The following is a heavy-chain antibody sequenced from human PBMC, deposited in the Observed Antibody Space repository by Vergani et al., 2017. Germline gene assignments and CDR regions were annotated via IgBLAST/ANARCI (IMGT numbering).Heavy chain of an antibody. J-gene: IGHJ5*02. CDR3: AGHSTVEWLVKLGWIDP. CDR1: GASIRSSNYY. V-gene: IGHV4-39*01. D-gene: IGHD6-19*01. Sequence: QLQLQESGPGLVKPSATLSLTCSVSGASIRSSNYYWGWIRQPPGKGLGWIANIYYSGSTYYTPSLKSRVTISVATSKNQFSLKLSSVTAADTAVYVCAGHSTVEWLVKLGWIDPWGQGILVTVAS. CDR2: IYYSGST.